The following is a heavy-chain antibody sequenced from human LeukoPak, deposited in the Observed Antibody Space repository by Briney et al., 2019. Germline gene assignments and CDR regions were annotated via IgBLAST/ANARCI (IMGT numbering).Heavy chain of an antibody. CDR3: ARGPTRYGSDY. J-gene: IGHJ4*02. Sequence: ASVKVSCKASGYTFTGYYMHWVRQAPGQGLEWMGWISAYNGNTNYAQKLQGRVTMTTDTSTSTAYMELRSLRSDDTAVYYCARGPTRYGSDYWGQGTLVTVSS. CDR2: ISAYNGNT. CDR1: GYTFTGYY. V-gene: IGHV1-18*04. D-gene: IGHD1-1*01.